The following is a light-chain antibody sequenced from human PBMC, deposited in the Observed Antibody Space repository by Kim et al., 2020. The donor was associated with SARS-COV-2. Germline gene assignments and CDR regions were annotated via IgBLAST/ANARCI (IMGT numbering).Light chain of an antibody. CDR3: QQYATSPRT. J-gene: IGKJ1*01. V-gene: IGKV3-20*01. Sequence: SPGESATLACRASQSVSSNYLAWYQQKRGQTPRLLFYGASSRTTGIPDRFSGSGSGTDFTLTISRLEPEDFAVYYCQQYATSPRTFGQGTKVDIK. CDR2: GAS. CDR1: QSVSSNY.